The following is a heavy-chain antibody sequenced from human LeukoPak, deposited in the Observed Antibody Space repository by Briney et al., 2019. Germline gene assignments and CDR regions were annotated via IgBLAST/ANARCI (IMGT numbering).Heavy chain of an antibody. CDR2: ISSSSTTI. CDR3: ARGPYKDFWSGYSDY. J-gene: IGHJ4*02. CDR1: GFTFSSYS. Sequence: GGSLRLSCSASGFTFSSYSMNWVRQAPGKGLEWVSYISSSSTTIYYADSVKGRFTISRDNAKNSLYLQMNSLRVAETAVYYCARGPYKDFWSGYSDYWGQGTLVTVSS. V-gene: IGHV3-48*01. D-gene: IGHD3-3*01.